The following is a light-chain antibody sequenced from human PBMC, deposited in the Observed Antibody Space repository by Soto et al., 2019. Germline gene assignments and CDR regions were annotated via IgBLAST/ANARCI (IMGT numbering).Light chain of an antibody. CDR2: EVS. V-gene: IGLV2-8*01. J-gene: IGLJ1*01. CDR3: SSYAGRNTDYV. Sequence: ALTQPPSASGSPGQSVTISCTGTSSDVGGYNYVSWYQQHPGKVPKLMIYEVSKRPSGVPDRFSGSKSGNTASLTVSGLQAEDEADYYCSSYAGRNTDYVFGTGTKVTVL. CDR1: SSDVGGYNY.